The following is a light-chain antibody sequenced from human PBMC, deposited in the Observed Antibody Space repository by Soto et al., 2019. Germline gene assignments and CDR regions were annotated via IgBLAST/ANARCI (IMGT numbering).Light chain of an antibody. V-gene: IGLV2-14*02. CDR1: SSDVGSYNL. Sequence: QSVLTQPASVSGSPGQSITISCTGTSSDVGSYNLVSWYQQHPGKAPKLMIYEGSKRPSGVSNRFSGSKSGNTASLTISGLQAEDEADYYCQSYESSLSGYVFGPGTKVTVL. CDR3: QSYESSLSGYV. J-gene: IGLJ1*01. CDR2: EGS.